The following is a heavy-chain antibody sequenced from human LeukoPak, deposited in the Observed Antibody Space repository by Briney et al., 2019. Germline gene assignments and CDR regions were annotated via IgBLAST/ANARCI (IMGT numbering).Heavy chain of an antibody. CDR3: ARINPGGYSFDY. CDR2: IYDSGST. D-gene: IGHD3-10*01. CDR1: GYSISSGYY. Sequence: SETLSLTCAVSGYSISSGYYWGWIRQPPGKGLEWTGRIYDSGSTYYNPSLKSRVTISVDTSKNQFSLKLSSVTAADTAVYYCARINPGGYSFDYWGEGTLVTVSS. J-gene: IGHJ4*02. V-gene: IGHV4-38-2*01.